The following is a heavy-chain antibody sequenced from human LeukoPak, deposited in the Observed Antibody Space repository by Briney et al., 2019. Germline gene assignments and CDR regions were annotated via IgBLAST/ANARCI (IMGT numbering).Heavy chain of an antibody. J-gene: IGHJ3*02. D-gene: IGHD2-15*01. Sequence: GWSLRLSCAASGFTFSSYTMNWVRRAPGKGLEWVASMTESGDYIYYADSVKGRFTISRDNAKNSLHLQMNSLRVEDTAVYFCVTEGYCRGGSCSSDAFDIWGQGTMVIVSS. V-gene: IGHV3-21*01. CDR1: GFTFSSYT. CDR3: VTEGYCRGGSCSSDAFDI. CDR2: MTESGDYI.